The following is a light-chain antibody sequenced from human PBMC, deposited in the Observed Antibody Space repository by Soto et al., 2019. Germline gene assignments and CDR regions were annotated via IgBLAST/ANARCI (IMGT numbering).Light chain of an antibody. CDR1: GSDVGGYNY. Sequence: QSALTQPRSVSGSPGQSVTISCTGTGSDVGGYNYVSWYQRHPGKAPKLMIYDVTKRPSGVPDRFSGSKSGNTASLTISGLQAEDEADYYCCSYAGSYTYVFGTGTKLTVL. CDR2: DVT. CDR3: CSYAGSYTYV. J-gene: IGLJ1*01. V-gene: IGLV2-11*01.